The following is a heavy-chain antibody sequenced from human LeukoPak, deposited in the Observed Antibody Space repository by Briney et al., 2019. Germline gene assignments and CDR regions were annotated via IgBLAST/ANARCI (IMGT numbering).Heavy chain of an antibody. CDR3: ATYGSGSYYQTFQH. Sequence: SETLSLTCAVYGGSFSGYYWSWIRQPPGKGLEWIGEINHSGSTNYNPSLKSRVTISVDTSKNQFSLKLSSVTAADTAVYYCATYGSGSYYQTFQHWGQGTLVTVSS. CDR1: GGSFSGYY. V-gene: IGHV4-34*01. J-gene: IGHJ1*01. CDR2: INHSGST. D-gene: IGHD3-10*01.